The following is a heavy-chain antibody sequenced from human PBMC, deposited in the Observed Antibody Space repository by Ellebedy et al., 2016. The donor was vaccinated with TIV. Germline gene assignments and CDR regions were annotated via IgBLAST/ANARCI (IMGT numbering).Heavy chain of an antibody. J-gene: IGHJ3*01. V-gene: IGHV4-31*03. Sequence: SETLSLTCSVSGDSISSGGYYRGWIRQPPGTGLECIVYIYYSGTTYYNPSLKSRADISVDPSKNQFSLRMTSVTAADTAMYYCARDFHDYGIDPFDVWGQGTMVTVSS. CDR2: IYYSGTT. CDR1: GDSISSGGYY. D-gene: IGHD4-17*01. CDR3: ARDFHDYGIDPFDV.